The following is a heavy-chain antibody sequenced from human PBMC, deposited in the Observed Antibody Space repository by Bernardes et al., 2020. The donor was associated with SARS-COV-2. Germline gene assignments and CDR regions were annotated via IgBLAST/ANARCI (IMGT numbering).Heavy chain of an antibody. CDR3: ARDASGFSAAAGTMVDS. D-gene: IGHD6-25*01. CDR2: ISTVTNYV. V-gene: IGHV3-21*01. Sequence: GWSLRLSCAASGFYFVSYTMNWVRQAPGKGLELVASISTVTNYVYYADSVEGRFTISRDNANDSLFLQMNSLRVEDTGTYYCARDASGFSAAAGTMVDSWGQGTLVTISS. CDR1: GFYFVSYT. J-gene: IGHJ4*02.